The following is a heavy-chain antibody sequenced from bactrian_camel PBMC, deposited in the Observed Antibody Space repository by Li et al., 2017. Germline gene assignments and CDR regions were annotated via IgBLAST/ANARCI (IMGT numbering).Heavy chain of an antibody. CDR3: LRRVSGTVISTRPFAY. V-gene: IGHV3S42*01. D-gene: IGHD3*01. Sequence: VQLVESGGGLVQPGGSLRLSCAVSGFTFSDYAMYWVRQAPGKGLEWVSAISSTGESTRYADSVKGRFTISRDNAKNTVYLQMNSLKFEDTAVYSCLRRVSGTVISTRPFAYWGQGTQVTVS. CDR1: GFTFSDYA. CDR2: ISSTGEST. J-gene: IGHJ4*01.